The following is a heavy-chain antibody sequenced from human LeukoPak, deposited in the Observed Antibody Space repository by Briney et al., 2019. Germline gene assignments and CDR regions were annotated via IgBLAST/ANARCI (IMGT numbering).Heavy chain of an antibody. J-gene: IGHJ6*02. Sequence: PGGSLRLSCAASGFTFSSYDMHWVRQATGKGLEWVSAIGTAGDTYYPGSVKGRFTISRENAKNSLYLQMNSLRAGDTAVYYCARILPRGYYGSGSYHGEMDVWGQGTTVTVSS. V-gene: IGHV3-13*01. D-gene: IGHD3-10*01. CDR2: IGTAGDT. CDR3: ARILPRGYYGSGSYHGEMDV. CDR1: GFTFSSYD.